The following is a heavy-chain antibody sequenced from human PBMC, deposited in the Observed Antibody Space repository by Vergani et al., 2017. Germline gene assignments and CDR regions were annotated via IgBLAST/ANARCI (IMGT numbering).Heavy chain of an antibody. CDR1: GYTFTSYY. V-gene: IGHV1-46*01. CDR2: INPSGGST. Sequence: QVQLVQSGAEVKKPGASVKVSCKASGYTFTSYYMHWVRQAPGQGLEWMGIINPSGGSTSYARKFQGRVTMTRDTSTSTVYMELSSLRSEDTAVDYCGGDSRYCRSNGWCVGRDWFDPWGQGTLVTVSS. D-gene: IGHD2-2*01. J-gene: IGHJ5*02. CDR3: GGDSRYCRSNGWCVGRDWFDP.